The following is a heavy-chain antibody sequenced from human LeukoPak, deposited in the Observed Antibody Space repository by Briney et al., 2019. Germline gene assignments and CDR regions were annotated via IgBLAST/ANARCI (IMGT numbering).Heavy chain of an antibody. CDR1: GFTFSSYW. CDR3: ARDLELVYYDSSGYDY. D-gene: IGHD3-22*01. Sequence: GGSLRLSCAASGFTFSSYWMHWVRHVPGKGLVWVSRINGDGSNTRYADSVKGRFTISRDNAKNTLYLQMNSLRAEDTAVYYCARDLELVYYDSSGYDYWGQGTLVIVSS. CDR2: INGDGSNT. V-gene: IGHV3-74*01. J-gene: IGHJ4*02.